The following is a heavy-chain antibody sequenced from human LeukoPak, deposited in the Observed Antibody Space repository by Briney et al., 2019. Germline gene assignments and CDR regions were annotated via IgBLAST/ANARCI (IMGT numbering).Heavy chain of an antibody. Sequence: GGSLRLSCAASGLTFSTYAMSWVRQAPGKGLEWVSGISGSGGSTYYADSVKGRFTISRDNSKNTLYLQMNSLRAEDTAAYYCAKGGNAFTYDSSAYLDYWGQGTLVTVSS. CDR1: GLTFSTYA. CDR3: AKGGNAFTYDSSAYLDY. D-gene: IGHD3-22*01. V-gene: IGHV3-23*01. J-gene: IGHJ4*02. CDR2: ISGSGGST.